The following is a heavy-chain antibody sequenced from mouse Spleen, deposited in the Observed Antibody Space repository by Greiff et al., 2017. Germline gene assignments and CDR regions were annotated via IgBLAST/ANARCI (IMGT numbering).Heavy chain of an antibody. J-gene: IGHJ3*01. CDR3: ARDSSGYGFAY. CDR1: GYAFSSSW. D-gene: IGHD3-2*01. Sequence: QVQLQQSGPELVKPGASVKISCKASGYAFSSSWMNWVKQRPGKGLEWIGRLYPGDGDTNSNGKFKGKATLTADKSSSAAYMQLSSLTSEDSAVYFCARDSSGYGFAYWGQGTLVTVSA. V-gene: IGHV1-82*01. CDR2: LYPGDGDT.